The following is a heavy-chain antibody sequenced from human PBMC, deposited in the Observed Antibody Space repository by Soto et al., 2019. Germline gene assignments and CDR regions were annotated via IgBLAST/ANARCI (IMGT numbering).Heavy chain of an antibody. D-gene: IGHD2-15*01. CDR2: IYHSGST. J-gene: IGHJ4*02. CDR3: ARRGRYCSGGSCYSK. Sequence: NHSETLSLTCAVSSGSICSSNWWSWVRQPPGKGLEWIGEIYHSGSTNYNPSLKSRVTISVDKSKNQFSLKLSSVTAADTAVYYCARRGRYCSGGSCYSKWGQGTLVTVSS. CDR1: SGSICSSNW. V-gene: IGHV4-4*02.